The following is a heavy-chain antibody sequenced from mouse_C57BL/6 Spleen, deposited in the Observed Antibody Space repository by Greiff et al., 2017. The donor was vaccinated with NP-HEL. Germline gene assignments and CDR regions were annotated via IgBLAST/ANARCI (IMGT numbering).Heavy chain of an antibody. CDR3: AKNRGDGYPWFAY. Sequence: QVQLKQSGPGLVQPSQSLSITCTVSGFSLTSYGVHWVRQSPGKGLEWLGVIWRGGSTDYNAAFMSRLSITTDNSKSQVFFKMNSLQAYDTAIYYCAKNRGDGYPWFAYWGQGTLVTVSA. D-gene: IGHD2-3*01. J-gene: IGHJ3*01. CDR2: IWRGGST. CDR1: GFSLTSYG. V-gene: IGHV2-5*01.